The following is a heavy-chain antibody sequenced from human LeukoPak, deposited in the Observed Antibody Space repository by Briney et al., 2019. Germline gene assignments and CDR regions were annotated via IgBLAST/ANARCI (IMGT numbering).Heavy chain of an antibody. CDR1: GGSISSDY. CDR2: IYYSGST. V-gene: IGHV4-59*08. Sequence: SETLSRTCTVSGGSISSDYWSWIRRPPGKGLEWSGYIYYSGSTKYNPYLQSRVIISVDTSKNQFSLKLSSVTAADTAVYYCARHKRLVVGATNYYYYYYMDVWGKGTTVTVSS. J-gene: IGHJ6*03. CDR3: ARHKRLVVGATNYYYYYYMDV. D-gene: IGHD1-26*01.